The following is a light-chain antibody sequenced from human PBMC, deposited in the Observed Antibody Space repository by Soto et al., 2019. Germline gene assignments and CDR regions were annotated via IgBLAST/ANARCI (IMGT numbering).Light chain of an antibody. J-gene: IGLJ2*01. Sequence: QPVLTQPPSVSAAPGQKVTISCSGSSSNIGRNFVSWYQQLPGTAPKLLIFANDKRPLGSPDRFSGSTSGTSATLGITGLQTGDEADYYCATWDSSLSAGVFGGGTKLTVL. CDR1: SSNIGRNF. CDR3: ATWDSSLSAGV. CDR2: AND. V-gene: IGLV1-51*01.